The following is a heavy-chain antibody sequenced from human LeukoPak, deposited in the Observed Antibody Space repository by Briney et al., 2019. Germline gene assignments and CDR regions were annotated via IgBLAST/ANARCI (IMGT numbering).Heavy chain of an antibody. Sequence: PSETLSLTCTVSGGSISSYYWSWIRQPPGKGLEWIGYIYYSGSTNYNPSLRSRVTISVDTSKNQFSLKLSSVSAADTAVYYCARDRIITMIVGFNQGYFDLWGRGTLVTVSS. V-gene: IGHV4-59*12. J-gene: IGHJ2*01. CDR3: ARDRIITMIVGFNQGYFDL. CDR2: IYYSGST. D-gene: IGHD3-22*01. CDR1: GGSISSYY.